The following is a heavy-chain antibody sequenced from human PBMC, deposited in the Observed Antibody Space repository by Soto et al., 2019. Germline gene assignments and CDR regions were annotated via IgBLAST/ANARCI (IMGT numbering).Heavy chain of an antibody. CDR2: INAGNGNR. J-gene: IGHJ4*02. D-gene: IGHD4-17*01. V-gene: IGHV1-3*01. Sequence: PSVKVSCKASGYTFTSYAMHWVRQAPGQRLEWMGWINAGNGNRKYSQKFQGRVTITRDTSASTAYMELSSLRSEDTAVYYCARRMTTVTSDYFDYWGQGTLVTVSS. CDR1: GYTFTSYA. CDR3: ARRMTTVTSDYFDY.